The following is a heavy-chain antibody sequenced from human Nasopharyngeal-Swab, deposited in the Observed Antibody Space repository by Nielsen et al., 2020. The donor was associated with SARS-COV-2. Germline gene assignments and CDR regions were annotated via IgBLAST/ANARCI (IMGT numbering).Heavy chain of an antibody. CDR3: ARDIVVVPAAGPAVTQNYYYGMDV. J-gene: IGHJ6*02. V-gene: IGHV3-7*01. Sequence: GESLKISCAASGFTVSSNYMSWVRQAPGKGLEWVANIKQDGSEKYYVDSVKGRFTISRDNAKNSLYLQMNSLRAEDTAVYYCARDIVVVPAAGPAVTQNYYYGMDVWGQGTTVTVSS. CDR1: GFTVSSNY. CDR2: IKQDGSEK. D-gene: IGHD2-2*01.